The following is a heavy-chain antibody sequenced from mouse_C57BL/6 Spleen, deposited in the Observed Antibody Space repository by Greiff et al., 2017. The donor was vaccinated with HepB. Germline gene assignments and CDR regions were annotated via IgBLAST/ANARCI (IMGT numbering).Heavy chain of an antibody. V-gene: IGHV1-50*01. CDR2: IDPSDSYT. CDR1: GYTFTSYW. CDR3: ARRVYDGYSYFDY. D-gene: IGHD2-3*01. Sequence: QVQLQQPGAELVKPGASVKLSCKASGYTFTSYWMQWVKQRPGQGLEWIGEIDPSDSYTNYNQKFKGKATLTVDTSSSTAYMQLSSLTSEDSAVYYCARRVYDGYSYFDYWGQGTTLTVSS. J-gene: IGHJ2*01.